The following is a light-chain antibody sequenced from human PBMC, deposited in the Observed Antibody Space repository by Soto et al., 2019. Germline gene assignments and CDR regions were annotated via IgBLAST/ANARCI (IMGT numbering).Light chain of an antibody. Sequence: EIVMTQSPATLSVSPGERASLSCRASQSVGSNLAWYQQTAGQAPRLLIYGASTRATGIPARFSGSGSGTEFTLTISRLQSEDFAVYSCQQYTNSPYTFGQGTKLEIK. CDR1: QSVGSN. V-gene: IGKV3-15*01. J-gene: IGKJ2*01. CDR3: QQYTNSPYT. CDR2: GAS.